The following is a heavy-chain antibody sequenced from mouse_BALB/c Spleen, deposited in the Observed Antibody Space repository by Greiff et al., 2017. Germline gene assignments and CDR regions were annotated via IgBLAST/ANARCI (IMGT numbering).Heavy chain of an antibody. Sequence: EVMLVESGPGLVKPSQSLSLTCTVTGYSITSDYAWNWIRQFPGNKLEWMGYISYSGSTSYNPSLKSRISITRDTSKNQFFLQLNSVTTEDTATYYCARSPAGAMDYWGQGTSVTVSS. J-gene: IGHJ4*01. CDR3: ARSPAGAMDY. CDR1: GYSITSDYA. V-gene: IGHV3-2*02. CDR2: ISYSGST.